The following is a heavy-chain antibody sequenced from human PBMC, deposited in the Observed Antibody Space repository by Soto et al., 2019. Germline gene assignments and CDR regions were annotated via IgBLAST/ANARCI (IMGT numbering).Heavy chain of an antibody. Sequence: EVQLVESGGGLVQPGGSLRLSCAASGLTFSAFWMHWVRQAPGKGLMWVSRINSDGSSTTYADSVKGRFTISRDNAKNTVYLQMNSLGAEDTAVYYCASEASYYETSSALDVLGQGTTVIVSS. CDR3: ASEASYYETSSALDV. V-gene: IGHV3-74*01. D-gene: IGHD3-22*01. J-gene: IGHJ6*02. CDR2: INSDGSST. CDR1: GLTFSAFW.